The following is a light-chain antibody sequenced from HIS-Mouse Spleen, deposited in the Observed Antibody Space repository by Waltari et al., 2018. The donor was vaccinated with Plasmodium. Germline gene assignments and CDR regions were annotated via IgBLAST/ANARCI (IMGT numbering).Light chain of an antibody. V-gene: IGLV3-25*03. CDR1: ALPKQT. CDR3: QSADSSGTYRV. CDR2: KDS. Sequence: SYELTQPPSVSVSPGQTARITCPGDALPKQTAYWYQQKPAQAPVLVIYKDSERPSGIPERFSGSSSGTTVTLTISGVQAEDEADYYCQSADSSGTYRVFGGGTKLTVL. J-gene: IGLJ2*01.